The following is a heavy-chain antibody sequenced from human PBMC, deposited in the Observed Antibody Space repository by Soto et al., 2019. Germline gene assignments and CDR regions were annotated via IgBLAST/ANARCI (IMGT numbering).Heavy chain of an antibody. D-gene: IGHD3-9*01. CDR3: VRYTYYDILTGYLPWGMDV. V-gene: IGHV3-30-3*01. Sequence: QVQLVESGGGVVQPGRSLRLSCAASGFTFSSYAMHWVRQAPGKGLEWVAVISYDGSNKYYADSVKGRFTISRDNSKNTLYLQMNSLRAEDTAVYYCVRYTYYDILTGYLPWGMDVWGQGTTVTVSS. CDR1: GFTFSSYA. CDR2: ISYDGSNK. J-gene: IGHJ6*02.